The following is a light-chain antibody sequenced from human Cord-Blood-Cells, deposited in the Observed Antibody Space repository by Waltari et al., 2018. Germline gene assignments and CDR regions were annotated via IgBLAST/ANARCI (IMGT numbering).Light chain of an antibody. CDR2: AAS. CDR3: QQSYSTPLT. J-gene: IGKJ3*01. V-gene: IGKV1-39*01. Sequence: DIQMTQSPSSLSASVGDRVTITCRASQSISSYLNWYQHKQGKAPKFLIYAASSLQSGVPSRFSGSGSGTDFTLTISSLQPEDFATYYCQQSYSTPLTFGPGTKVDIK. CDR1: QSISSY.